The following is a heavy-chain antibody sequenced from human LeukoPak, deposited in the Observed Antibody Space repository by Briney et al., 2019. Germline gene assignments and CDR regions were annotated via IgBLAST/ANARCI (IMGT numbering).Heavy chain of an antibody. J-gene: IGHJ3*02. Sequence: GGSLRLSCAASGFTFSNYWMSWVRQTPGKGLEWVANIKEDGSDKYYVDSLKGRFTISRDNAKNSLYLQMSSLRAEDTAVYYCATGHTSPYGSGSYDAFDIWGQGTMVTVSS. CDR1: GFTFSNYW. V-gene: IGHV3-7*03. CDR2: IKEDGSDK. CDR3: ATGHTSPYGSGSYDAFDI. D-gene: IGHD3-10*01.